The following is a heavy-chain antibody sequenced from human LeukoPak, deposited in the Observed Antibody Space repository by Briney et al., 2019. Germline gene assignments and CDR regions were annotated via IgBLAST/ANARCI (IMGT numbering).Heavy chain of an antibody. CDR2: IDQGGSTK. CDR3: VRDKGGRSGAIYYDAFDV. CDR1: GFIFNTYW. Sequence: GGSLRLSCAASGFIFNTYWMIWVRQAPGKGLEWVANIDQGGSTKYYVDSLKGRFTISRDNAKNSLYLQMNSLRAEDTAVYYCVRDKGGRSGAIYYDAFDVWGQGQWSPCPQ. V-gene: IGHV3-7*01. J-gene: IGHJ3*01. D-gene: IGHD1-26*01.